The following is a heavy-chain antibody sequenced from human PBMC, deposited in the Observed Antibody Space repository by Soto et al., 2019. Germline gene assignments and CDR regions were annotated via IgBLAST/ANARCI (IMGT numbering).Heavy chain of an antibody. CDR3: ARDPYYYDSSGYFSGYFHP. J-gene: IGHJ1*01. CDR1: GYTFSSYA. Sequence: ASVKVSCKASGYTFSSYALHWVRQAPGQRLEWMGWINGGNGQTKYSQKFQGRVTFTRDTSASTAYLDLSGLRSEDTAVYYCARDPYYYDSSGYFSGYFHPWGQGTQVTVSS. V-gene: IGHV1-3*01. D-gene: IGHD3-22*01. CDR2: INGGNGQT.